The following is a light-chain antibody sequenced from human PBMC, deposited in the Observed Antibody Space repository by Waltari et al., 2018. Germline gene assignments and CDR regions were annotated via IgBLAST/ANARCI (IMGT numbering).Light chain of an antibody. CDR2: TNS. CDR1: SSNIGDNT. CDR3: AAWDDSLNGPV. J-gene: IGLJ3*02. V-gene: IGLV1-44*01. Sequence: QSVLAQPPSASGTPGQRVTLSCSGSSSNIGDNTINWYQQLPGTAHKLVIYTNSQRPSGVPDRFSGSKSGTSGSLAISGLQSEDEADYYCAAWDDSLNGPVFGGGTKLTVL.